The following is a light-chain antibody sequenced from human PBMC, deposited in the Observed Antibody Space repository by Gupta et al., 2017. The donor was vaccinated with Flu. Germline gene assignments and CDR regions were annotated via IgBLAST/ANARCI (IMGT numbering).Light chain of an antibody. CDR3: AAWDDSLNGPV. Sequence: QSVLTQPLSASGTPGQRVTISCSGSISNIGSNTVNWYQQLPGTAPKLLIYRNNQRPSGVPDRFSGSKSGTSASLAISGLQSEDEAEYYCAAWDDSLNGPVFGGGTKLTVL. CDR1: ISNIGSNT. V-gene: IGLV1-44*01. J-gene: IGLJ3*02. CDR2: RNN.